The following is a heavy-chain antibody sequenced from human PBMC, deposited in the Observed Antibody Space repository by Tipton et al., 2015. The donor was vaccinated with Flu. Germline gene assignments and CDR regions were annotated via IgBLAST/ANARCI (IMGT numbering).Heavy chain of an antibody. J-gene: IGHJ4*02. Sequence: LRLSCAVSGDSISSDFYWAWIRQFPGKGLEWIGTVSRTGSTIYNPSLKSRVTISIDTSKNQFSLNMRSVTAADMAVYYCARDPSLGMPDYFDSWGQGILVTASS. V-gene: IGHV4-38-2*02. D-gene: IGHD2-2*01. CDR1: GDSISSDFY. CDR2: VSRTGST. CDR3: ARDPSLGMPDYFDS.